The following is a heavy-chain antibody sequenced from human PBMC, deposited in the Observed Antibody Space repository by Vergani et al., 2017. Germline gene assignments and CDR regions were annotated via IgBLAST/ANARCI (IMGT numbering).Heavy chain of an antibody. J-gene: IGHJ4*02. Sequence: QVQLVESGGGVVQPGRSLRLSCAASGFTFSSYGMHWVRQAPGKGLEWVAVISYDGSNKYYADSVKGRFTISRDNSKNTLYLQMNSLRAEDTAVYYCAKDHSPLLITMMDTIGWGQGTLVTVSS. V-gene: IGHV3-30*18. CDR3: AKDHSPLLITMMDTIG. CDR1: GFTFSSYG. D-gene: IGHD3-22*01. CDR2: ISYDGSNK.